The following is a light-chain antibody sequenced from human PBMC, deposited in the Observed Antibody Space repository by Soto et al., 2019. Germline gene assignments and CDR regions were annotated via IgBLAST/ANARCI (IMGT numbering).Light chain of an antibody. V-gene: IGLV2-14*01. Sequence: QSALTQPASVSGSLGQSITISCTGTSSDIGGDKYVSWYQQHPAKAPKLIILEVSNRPSGVSHRFSGSNSGNTASLTISGLQAEDDAECYCSSYSRYRVLAFGGGTTVTVL. CDR3: SSYSRYRVLA. CDR2: EVS. CDR1: SSDIGGDKY. J-gene: IGLJ3*02.